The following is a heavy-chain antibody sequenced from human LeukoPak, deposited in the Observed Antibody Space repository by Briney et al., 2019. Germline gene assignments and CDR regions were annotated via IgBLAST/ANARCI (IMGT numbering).Heavy chain of an antibody. CDR1: GFTFGDYG. CDR2: ITWNSESI. CDR3: AKDHNSGWYFFGN. Sequence: TGGSLRLSCAASGFTFGDYGMHWVRHVPGRGLEWVSSITWNSESIGYADSVKGRFTVSRDNAKNSLYLQMNSLRTEDTGLYFCAKDHNSGWYFFGNWGQGTLVTVSS. V-gene: IGHV3-9*01. D-gene: IGHD6-19*01. J-gene: IGHJ4*02.